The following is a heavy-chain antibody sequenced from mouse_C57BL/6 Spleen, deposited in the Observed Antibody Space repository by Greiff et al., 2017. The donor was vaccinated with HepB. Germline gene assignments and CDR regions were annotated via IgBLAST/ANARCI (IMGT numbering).Heavy chain of an antibody. CDR3: TREGTTVVEDWYFDV. J-gene: IGHJ1*03. CDR1: GFTFSSYA. Sequence: EVMLVESGEGLVKPGGSLKLSCAASGFTFSSYAMSWVRQTPEKRLEWVAYISSGGDYIYYADTVKGRFTISRDNARNTLYLQMSSLKSEDTAMYYCTREGTTVVEDWYFDVWGTGTTVTVSS. D-gene: IGHD1-1*01. CDR2: ISSGGDYI. V-gene: IGHV5-9-1*02.